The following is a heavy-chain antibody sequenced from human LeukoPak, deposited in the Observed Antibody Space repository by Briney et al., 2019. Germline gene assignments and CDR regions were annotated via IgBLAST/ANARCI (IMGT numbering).Heavy chain of an antibody. Sequence: GGSLRLYCAASGFTFSSYAMHWVRQAPGKGLEYVSAISSNGGSTYYANSVKGRFTISRDNSKNTLYLQMGSLRAEDMAVYYCARGGSSWYTSFDYWGQGTLVTVSS. CDR2: ISSNGGST. CDR1: GFTFSSYA. CDR3: ARGGSSWYTSFDY. D-gene: IGHD6-13*01. J-gene: IGHJ4*02. V-gene: IGHV3-64*01.